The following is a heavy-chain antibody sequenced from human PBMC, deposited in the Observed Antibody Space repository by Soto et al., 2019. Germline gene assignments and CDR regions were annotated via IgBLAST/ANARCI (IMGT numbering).Heavy chain of an antibody. D-gene: IGHD5-12*01. CDR1: GFTFSNCA. J-gene: IGHJ5*02. V-gene: IGHV3-23*01. Sequence: GGSLRLSCAVSGFTFSNCAMSWVRQAPGQGLEWVSSISDSAGSTFYADSVKGRFTVSRDNAKNSLYLQMNSLRAEDTAVYYCAREWDGDGYNSGWFDPWGQGTLVTVSS. CDR3: AREWDGDGYNSGWFDP. CDR2: ISDSAGST.